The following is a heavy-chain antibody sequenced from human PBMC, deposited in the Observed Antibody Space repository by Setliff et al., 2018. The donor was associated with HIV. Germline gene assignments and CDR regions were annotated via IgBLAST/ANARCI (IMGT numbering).Heavy chain of an antibody. Sequence: ASVKVSCKASGYNFNSFGINWVRQAPGQGLEWMGWISTYNGRTDYVQILQDRVTMTTDTYTSTAYMDLRSLISDDTAVYYCARGFSRWYGAFDMWGQGTVVTVS. V-gene: IGHV1-18*01. CDR1: GYNFNSFG. J-gene: IGHJ3*02. D-gene: IGHD6-13*01. CDR3: ARGFSRWYGAFDM. CDR2: ISTYNGRT.